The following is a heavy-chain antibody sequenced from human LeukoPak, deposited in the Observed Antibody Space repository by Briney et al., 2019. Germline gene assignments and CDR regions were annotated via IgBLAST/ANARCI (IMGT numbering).Heavy chain of an antibody. CDR3: ARTDCSSTSCYLFDY. D-gene: IGHD2-2*01. V-gene: IGHV5-51*01. J-gene: IGHJ4*02. CDR2: IYPGDSDT. CDR1: GYSFTSYW. Sequence: KTGESLKISCKGSGYSFTSYWIGWVRQMPGKGLEWMGIIYPGDSDTRYSPSFQGQVTISADKSISTAYLQWSSLKASDTAMYYCARTDCSSTSCYLFDYWGQGTLVTVSS.